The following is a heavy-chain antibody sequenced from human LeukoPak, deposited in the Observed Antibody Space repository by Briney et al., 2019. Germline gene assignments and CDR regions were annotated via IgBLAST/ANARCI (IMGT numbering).Heavy chain of an antibody. CDR2: IIPIFGTA. CDR3: ARVRWECSSTSCYALDAPNFDY. Sequence: GASVKVSCKASGGTFSSYDISWVRQAPGQGLEWMGGIIPIFGTANYAQKFQGRVTITADESTSTAYMELSSLRSEDTAVYYCARVRWECSSTSCYALDAPNFDYWGQGTLVTVSS. J-gene: IGHJ4*02. V-gene: IGHV1-69*13. D-gene: IGHD2-2*01. CDR1: GGTFSSYD.